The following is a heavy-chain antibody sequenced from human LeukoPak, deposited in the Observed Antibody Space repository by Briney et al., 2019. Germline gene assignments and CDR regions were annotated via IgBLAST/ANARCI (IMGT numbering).Heavy chain of an antibody. Sequence: SETLSLTCTVSGGSITNYHWSWIRQPAGKGLEWIGQIHTSGSTNYNPPLKSRVTMSIDTPENQLSLTIRSVTAADTAVYYCARRDISSGWSFEYWGQETLVTVSS. V-gene: IGHV4-4*07. CDR2: IHTSGST. J-gene: IGHJ4*02. CDR3: ARRDISSGWSFEY. D-gene: IGHD6-19*01. CDR1: GGSITNYH.